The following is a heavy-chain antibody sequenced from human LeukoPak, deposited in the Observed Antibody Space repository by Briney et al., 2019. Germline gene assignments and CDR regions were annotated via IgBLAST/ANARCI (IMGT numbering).Heavy chain of an antibody. CDR1: GFTFSSYE. CDR3: ARLEVTKAYYY. Sequence: PGGSLRLSCAASGFTFSSYEMNRVRQGPGKGLEWVASISSTSSYMYYADSVRGRFTISRDNAENSLYLHMNSLRAEDTAVYYCARLEVTKAYYYWGQGILVTVSS. V-gene: IGHV3-21*01. J-gene: IGHJ4*02. D-gene: IGHD1-26*01. CDR2: ISSTSSYM.